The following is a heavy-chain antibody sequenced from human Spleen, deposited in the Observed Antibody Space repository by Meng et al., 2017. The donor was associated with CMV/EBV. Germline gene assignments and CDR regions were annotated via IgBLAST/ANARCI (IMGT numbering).Heavy chain of an antibody. J-gene: IGHJ6*02. CDR2: IYYSGST. Sequence: GSLRLSCAVYGGSISSYYWSWIRQPPGKGLEWIGYIYYSGSTNYNPSLKSRVTISVDTSKNQFSLKVSSVTAADTAVYYCASFHCSSSNCYTKNYDMDVWGQGTTVTVSS. CDR1: GGSISSYY. CDR3: ASFHCSSSNCYTKNYDMDV. D-gene: IGHD2-2*02. V-gene: IGHV4-59*12.